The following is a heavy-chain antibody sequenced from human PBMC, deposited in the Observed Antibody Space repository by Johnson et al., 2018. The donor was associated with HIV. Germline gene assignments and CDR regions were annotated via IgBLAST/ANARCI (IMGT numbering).Heavy chain of an antibody. CDR1: GFTVSSNY. CDR3: ARVQWLILDAFDI. D-gene: IGHD6-19*01. Sequence: VQLVESGGGLVQPGGSLRLSCAASGFTVSSNYMSWVRQAPGKGLEWVSVIYSGGSTYYADSVKGRFTISRDNSKNTLYLQMSSLRAEDTAVYYCARVQWLILDAFDIWGQGTMVTVSS. CDR2: IYSGGST. V-gene: IGHV3-66*01. J-gene: IGHJ3*02.